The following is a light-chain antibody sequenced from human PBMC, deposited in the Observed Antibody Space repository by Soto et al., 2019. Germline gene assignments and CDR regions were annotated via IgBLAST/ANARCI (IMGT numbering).Light chain of an antibody. V-gene: IGKV1-39*01. Sequence: DIQMTQSPSSLFASVGDRVTITCRASQSISSYLNWYQQKPGKAPKLLIYAASSLQSGVPSRFSGSESGTDFTLTISSLQPEDFATYYCRQSYSTPPLTFGGGTKVEIK. CDR3: RQSYSTPPLT. CDR2: AAS. CDR1: QSISSY. J-gene: IGKJ4*01.